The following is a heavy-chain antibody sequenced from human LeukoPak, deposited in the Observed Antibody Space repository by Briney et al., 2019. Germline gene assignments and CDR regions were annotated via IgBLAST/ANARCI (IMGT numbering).Heavy chain of an antibody. Sequence: GGSLRLSCEASGFTFTTYSMTWVRQAPGKGLEWVSIISSGSSAIFSADALKGRFTIPRDDAKNLLYLDMNSLKNEDTAVYYCVTEVSGSFPTWGQGTLVTVSS. CDR2: ISSGSSAI. CDR1: GFTFTTYS. J-gene: IGHJ4*02. D-gene: IGHD1-26*01. V-gene: IGHV3-21*03. CDR3: VTEVSGSFPT.